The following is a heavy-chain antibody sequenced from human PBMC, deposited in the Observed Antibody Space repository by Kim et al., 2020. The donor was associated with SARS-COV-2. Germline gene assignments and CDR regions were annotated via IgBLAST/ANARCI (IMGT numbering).Heavy chain of an antibody. CDR3: GAGTGYYYGMDV. CDR1: GGTFSSYA. Sequence: SVKVSCKASGGTFSSYAISWVRQAPGQGLEWMGGIIPIFGTANYAQKFQGRVTITADESTSTAYMELSSLRSEDTAVYYCGAGTGYYYGMDVWGQGTTVTVSS. CDR2: IIPIFGTA. D-gene: IGHD6-19*01. J-gene: IGHJ6*02. V-gene: IGHV1-69*13.